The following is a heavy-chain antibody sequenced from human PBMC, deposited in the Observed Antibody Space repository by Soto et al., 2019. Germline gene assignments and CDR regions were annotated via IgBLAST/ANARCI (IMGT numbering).Heavy chain of an antibody. CDR1: GGSISRSSYY. CDR2: IYYSGST. J-gene: IGHJ6*02. D-gene: IGHD3-16*01. V-gene: IGHV4-39*01. CDR3: ARRSNRGVYYYYGMDV. Sequence: SETLSLTCTVSGGSISRSSYYWGWIRQPPGKGLEWIGSIYYSGSTYYNPSLKSRVTISVDTSKNQFSLKLSSVTAADTAVYYCARRSNRGVYYYYGMDVWGQGTTVTVSS.